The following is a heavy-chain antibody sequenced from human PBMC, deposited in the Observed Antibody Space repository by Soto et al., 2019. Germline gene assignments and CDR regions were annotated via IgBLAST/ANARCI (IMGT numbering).Heavy chain of an antibody. D-gene: IGHD3-3*01. CDR1: GYTFTSYY. CDR3: ARDLDSGCDLCHYGMDV. Sequence: ASVKVSCKASGYTFTSYYMHWVRQAPGQGLEWMGIINPSGGSTSYAQKFQGRVTMTRDTSTSTVYMELSSLRSEDTAVYYCARDLDSGCDLCHYGMDVWGQGTTVTVSS. V-gene: IGHV1-46*01. J-gene: IGHJ6*02. CDR2: INPSGGST.